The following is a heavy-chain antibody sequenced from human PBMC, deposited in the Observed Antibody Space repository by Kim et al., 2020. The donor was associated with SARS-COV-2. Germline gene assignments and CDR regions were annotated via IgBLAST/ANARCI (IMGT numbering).Heavy chain of an antibody. CDR1: GGTFSSYA. J-gene: IGHJ4*02. Sequence: SVKVSCKASGGTFSSYAISWVRQAPGQGLEWMGGIIPIFGTANYAQKFQGRVTMTADESTSTAYMELSSLRSEDTAVYYCAREAGGYSGYDSHLDYWGQGTLVTVSS. CDR2: IIPIFGTA. D-gene: IGHD5-12*01. CDR3: AREAGGYSGYDSHLDY. V-gene: IGHV1-69*13.